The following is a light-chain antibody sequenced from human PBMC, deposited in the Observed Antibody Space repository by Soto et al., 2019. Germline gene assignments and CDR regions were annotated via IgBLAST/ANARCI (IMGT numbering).Light chain of an antibody. Sequence: EIVMTQSPGTLSLSPGARATLSCRASQSVSSRLAWYQQKPGQAPRLLISGASTRATSFPARFSGSGSGTDFTLTISRLEPEDFAVYYCQQYGSSGTLGQGTKVDIK. CDR2: GAS. CDR1: QSVSSR. J-gene: IGKJ1*01. CDR3: QQYGSSGT. V-gene: IGKV3-20*01.